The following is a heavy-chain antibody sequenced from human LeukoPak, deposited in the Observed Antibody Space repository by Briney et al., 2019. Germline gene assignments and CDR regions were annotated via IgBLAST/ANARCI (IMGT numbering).Heavy chain of an antibody. CDR3: ARLQDGDYVAY. CDR1: GGSFSGYY. J-gene: IGHJ4*02. V-gene: IGHV4-59*01. Sequence: PSETLSLTCAVYGGSFSGYYWSWIRQPPGKGLEWIGYIYYSGSTNYNPSLKSRVTISVDTSKNQFSLKLSSVTAADTAVYYCARLQDGDYVAYWGQGTLVTVSS. CDR2: IYYSGST. D-gene: IGHD4-17*01.